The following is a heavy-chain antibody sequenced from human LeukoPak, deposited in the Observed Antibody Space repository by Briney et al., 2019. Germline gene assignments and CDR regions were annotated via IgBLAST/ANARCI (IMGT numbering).Heavy chain of an antibody. D-gene: IGHD3-10*01. J-gene: IGHJ4*02. CDR2: IYSGGTT. V-gene: IGHV3-53*01. CDR3: AKLKGWYGEGYFDY. Sequence: PGGTLRLSCAASGFTISSNYMSRVRQPPGKGLEGVSVIYSGGTTLDEDSVKGRFTISRDYSKNTLYLQMNSLRADDTAVYYCAKLKGWYGEGYFDYWGQGTVVTVSS. CDR1: GFTISSNY.